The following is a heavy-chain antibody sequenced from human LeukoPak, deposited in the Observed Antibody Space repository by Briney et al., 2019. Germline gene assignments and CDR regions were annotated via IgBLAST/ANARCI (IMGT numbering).Heavy chain of an antibody. J-gene: IGHJ4*02. CDR1: GYTFTGYF. Sequence: GASVKVSCKTTGYTFTGYFLNWVRQAPGQGLEWMGWINPNSGGTNYAQKFQGRVTMTRDTSISTAYMELSSLRSDDTAVYYCARGYCSGDCFTLFDYWGQGTLVTVSS. D-gene: IGHD2-21*02. V-gene: IGHV1-2*02. CDR2: INPNSGGT. CDR3: ARGYCSGDCFTLFDY.